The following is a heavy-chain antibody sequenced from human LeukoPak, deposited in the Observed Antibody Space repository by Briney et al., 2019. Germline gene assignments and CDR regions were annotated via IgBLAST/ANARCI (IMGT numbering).Heavy chain of an antibody. V-gene: IGHV1-24*01. D-gene: IGHD3-3*01. CDR2: FDPEDGET. J-gene: IGHJ6*02. Sequence: ASVKVSCKVSGYTLTELSMHWVRQAPGKGLEWMGGFDPEDGETIYAQKFQGRVTMTEDTSTDTAYMELRSLRSDDTAVYYCARDFTIFGVVINYYGMDVWGQGTTVTVSS. CDR3: ARDFTIFGVVINYYGMDV. CDR1: GYTLTELS.